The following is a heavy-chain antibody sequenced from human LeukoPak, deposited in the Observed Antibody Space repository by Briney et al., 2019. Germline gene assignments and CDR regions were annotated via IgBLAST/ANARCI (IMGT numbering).Heavy chain of an antibody. CDR1: GFTVGSNY. Sequence: TGGSLRLSCEASGFTVGSNYMSWVRQAPGKGLEWVSVIYSGGSTYYADSMKGRFTISRDNSKNTLYLQMNSLRVEDTAVYYCARDRDSSSWYGYWGQGTLVTVSS. J-gene: IGHJ4*02. CDR2: IYSGGST. CDR3: ARDRDSSSWYGY. D-gene: IGHD6-13*01. V-gene: IGHV3-53*01.